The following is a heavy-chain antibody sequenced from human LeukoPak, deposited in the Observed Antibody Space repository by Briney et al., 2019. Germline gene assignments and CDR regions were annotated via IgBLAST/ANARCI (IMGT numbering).Heavy chain of an antibody. CDR1: GYSIRSGYY. Sequence: SETLSLTCTVSGYSIRSGYYWAWIRQPPGKGLEWIGSSYHSGGTDYNPSLKSRVTISVDTSKNRFSLQLNSLTAADTAVYYCARHGGSYSFDYWGQGTLVTVCS. CDR2: SYHSGGT. CDR3: ARHGGSYSFDY. D-gene: IGHD1-26*01. V-gene: IGHV4-38-2*02. J-gene: IGHJ4*02.